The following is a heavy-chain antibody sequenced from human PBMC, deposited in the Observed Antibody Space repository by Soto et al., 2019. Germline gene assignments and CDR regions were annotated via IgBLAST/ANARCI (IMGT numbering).Heavy chain of an antibody. CDR3: AITGAGYYIV. CDR1: GFTFSSYG. Sequence: PGGSLRLSCAASGFTFSSYGMHWVRQAPGKGLEWVAVISYDGSNKYYADSVKGRFTISGDNSKNTVFLQMNSLRAEDTAVYYCAITGAGYYIVWGQGTPVTVSS. J-gene: IGHJ4*02. V-gene: IGHV3-30*03. D-gene: IGHD3-3*01. CDR2: ISYDGSNK.